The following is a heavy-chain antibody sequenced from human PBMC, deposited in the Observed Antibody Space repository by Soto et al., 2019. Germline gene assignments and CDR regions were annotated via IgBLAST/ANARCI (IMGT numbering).Heavy chain of an antibody. D-gene: IGHD3-10*01. CDR1: GGSFSGYF. Sequence: QVQLQQWGAGLLKPSGTMSLTCAVSGGSFSGYFWSWIRQPPGKGLEWIGEINHSGSTYYNPSLGSRVTVLVDTSRSQFSLKLRSVTAADTAVYFCTRGRGFGHFTPPFDYWGQGTLVTVSS. J-gene: IGHJ4*02. V-gene: IGHV4-34*01. CDR2: INHSGST. CDR3: TRGRGFGHFTPPFDY.